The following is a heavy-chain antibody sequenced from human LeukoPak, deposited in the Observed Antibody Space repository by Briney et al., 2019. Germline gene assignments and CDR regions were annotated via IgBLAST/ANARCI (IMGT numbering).Heavy chain of an antibody. CDR3: ARNRGYCSGGSCYYPLWFDP. D-gene: IGHD2-15*01. CDR2: INPNSGGT. Sequence: ASVKVSCKASGYTFTGYYMHWVRQAPGQGLEWMGWINPNSGGTNYAQKFQGRVTMTRDTSISTAYMGLSRLRSDDTAVYYCARNRGYCSGGSCYYPLWFDPWGQGTLVTVSS. J-gene: IGHJ5*02. V-gene: IGHV1-2*02. CDR1: GYTFTGYY.